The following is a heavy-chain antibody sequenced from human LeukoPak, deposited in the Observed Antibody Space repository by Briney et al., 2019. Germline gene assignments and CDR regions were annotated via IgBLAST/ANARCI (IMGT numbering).Heavy chain of an antibody. CDR1: GFTFSTHD. J-gene: IGHJ4*02. CDR2: ISSRSSTI. D-gene: IGHD3-3*01. Sequence: GGSLRLSCAASGFTFSTHDLNWVRQAPGKGLEWVSFISSRSSTIYYADSVKGRFTISRDNAKNSLYLQMNTLRAEDTAVYYCAKNEELGRITIFGVVITPDYWGQGTLVTVSS. CDR3: AKNEELGRITIFGVVITPDY. V-gene: IGHV3-48*04.